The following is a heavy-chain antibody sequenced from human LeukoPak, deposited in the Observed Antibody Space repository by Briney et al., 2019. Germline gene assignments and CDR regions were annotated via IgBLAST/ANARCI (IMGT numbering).Heavy chain of an antibody. D-gene: IGHD5-12*01. J-gene: IGHJ4*02. CDR1: GYTFTSHD. V-gene: IGHV1-8*01. CDR2: MNPNSGNT. CDR3: ARVANGDIVATHY. Sequence: ASVKVSCKASGYTFTSHDINWVRQATGQGLEWMGWMNPNSGNTGYAQKFQGRVTMTRNTSISTAYMELSSLRSEDTAVYYCARVANGDIVATHYWGQGTLVTVSS.